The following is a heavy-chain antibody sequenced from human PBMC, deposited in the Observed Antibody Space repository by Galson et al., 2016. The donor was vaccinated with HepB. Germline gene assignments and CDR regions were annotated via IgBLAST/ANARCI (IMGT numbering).Heavy chain of an antibody. D-gene: IGHD1-1*01. CDR2: INYHGRT. CDR1: TFSSSA. Sequence: TFSSSAMSWVRQPPGKGLEWIGSINYHGRTYYNGSLESRLTMSVDTSNHQFSLRLSSVIASDAAVYFCARLVEDRANCFDYWGKGDLVTVSS. CDR3: ARLVEDRANCFDY. J-gene: IGHJ4*02. V-gene: IGHV4-39*01.